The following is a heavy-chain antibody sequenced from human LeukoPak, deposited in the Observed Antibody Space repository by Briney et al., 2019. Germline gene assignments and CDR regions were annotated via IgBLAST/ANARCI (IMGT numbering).Heavy chain of an antibody. CDR3: ARAYCSSTSCYTEGWFDP. CDR1: GGSISSGGYY. Sequence: SETLSLTCTVSGGSISSGGYYWSWLRQHPGKGLEWIGYIYYSGSTYYNPSLKSRVTISVDTSKNQFSLKLSSVTAADTAVYYCARAYCSSTSCYTEGWFDPWGQGTLVTVSS. J-gene: IGHJ5*02. D-gene: IGHD2-2*02. V-gene: IGHV4-31*03. CDR2: IYYSGST.